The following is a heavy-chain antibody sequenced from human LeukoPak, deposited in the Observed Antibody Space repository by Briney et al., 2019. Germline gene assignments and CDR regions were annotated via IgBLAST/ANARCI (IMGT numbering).Heavy chain of an antibody. CDR3: ARGEGVAARQSWFDP. CDR1: GGTFSSYA. CDR2: IIPIFGTA. V-gene: IGHV1-69*05. Sequence: AASVKVSCKASGGTFSSYAISWVRQAPGQGLEWMGGIIPIFGTANYAQKFQGRVTMTTDTSTSTAYMELRSLKSDDMAVYYCARGEGVAARQSWFDPWGQGTLVTVSS. J-gene: IGHJ5*02. D-gene: IGHD6-6*01.